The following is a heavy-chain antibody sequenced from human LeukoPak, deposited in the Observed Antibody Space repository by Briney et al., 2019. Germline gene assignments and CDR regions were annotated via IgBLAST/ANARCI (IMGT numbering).Heavy chain of an antibody. CDR2: IYYSGST. Sequence: SETLSLTCTVSGASISSSSHYWGWIRQPPGKGLEWIGSIYYSGSTYYNPSLKSRVTISVDTSKNQFSLKLSSVTAADTAVYYCARASGSYAVGGGIFLDYWGQGTLVTVSS. CDR3: ARASGSYAVGGGIFLDY. D-gene: IGHD1-26*01. CDR1: GASISSSSHY. J-gene: IGHJ4*02. V-gene: IGHV4-39*01.